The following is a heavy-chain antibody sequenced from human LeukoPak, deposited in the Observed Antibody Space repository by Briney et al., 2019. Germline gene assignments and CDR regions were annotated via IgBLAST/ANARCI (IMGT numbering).Heavy chain of an antibody. V-gene: IGHV3-30*18. CDR2: ISYDGSNK. Sequence: PGRSLRLSCAASGFTFSSYGMHWVRQAPGKGLEWVAVISYDGSNKYYADSVKGRFTIPRDNSKNTLYLQMNSLRAEDTAVYYCAKGSSSWYNWFDPWGQGTLVTVSS. J-gene: IGHJ5*02. D-gene: IGHD6-13*01. CDR3: AKGSSSWYNWFDP. CDR1: GFTFSSYG.